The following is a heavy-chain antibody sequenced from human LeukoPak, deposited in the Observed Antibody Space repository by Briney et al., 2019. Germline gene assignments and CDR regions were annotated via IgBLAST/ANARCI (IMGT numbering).Heavy chain of an antibody. V-gene: IGHV3-23*01. D-gene: IGHD3-22*01. CDR3: ANHPDSSGFPSFFDY. Sequence: GGSLRLSCAASGFTFSNYAMTWVRQAPGKGLEWVSALSDRGVSTYYADSVKGRFTISRDNSKNTLFLQMNSLRADDTAVYYCANHPDSSGFPSFFDYWGQGTLVTVSS. CDR1: GFTFSNYA. CDR2: LSDRGVST. J-gene: IGHJ4*02.